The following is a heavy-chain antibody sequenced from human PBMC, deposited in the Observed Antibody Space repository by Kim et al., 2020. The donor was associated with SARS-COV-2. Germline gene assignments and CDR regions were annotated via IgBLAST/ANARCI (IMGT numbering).Heavy chain of an antibody. D-gene: IGHD2-2*01. J-gene: IGHJ4*02. CDR2: IYHSGST. CDR1: GYSISSGYY. Sequence: SETLSLTCTVSGYSISSGYYWGWIRQPPGKGLEWIGSIYHSGSTYYNPSLKSRVTISVDTSKNQFSLKLSSVTAADTAVYYCAREERDIVVVPAAKDWGQGTLVTVSS. CDR3: AREERDIVVVPAAKD. V-gene: IGHV4-38-2*02.